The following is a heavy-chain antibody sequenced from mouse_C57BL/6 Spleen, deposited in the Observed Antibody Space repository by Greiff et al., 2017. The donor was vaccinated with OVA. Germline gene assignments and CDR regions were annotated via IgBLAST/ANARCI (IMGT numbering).Heavy chain of an antibody. CDR3: ARYYYGSSLYFDY. CDR1: GFTFSSYA. D-gene: IGHD1-1*01. CDR2: ISDGGSYT. V-gene: IGHV5-4*03. J-gene: IGHJ2*01. Sequence: DVMLVESGGGLVKPGGSLKLSCAASGFTFSSYAMSWVRQTPEKRLEWVATISDGGSYTYYPDNVKGRFTISRDNAKNNLYLQMSHLKSEDTAMYYCARYYYGSSLYFDYWGQGTTLTVSS.